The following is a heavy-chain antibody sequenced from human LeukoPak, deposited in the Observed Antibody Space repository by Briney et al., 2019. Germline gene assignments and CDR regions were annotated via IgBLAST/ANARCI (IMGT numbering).Heavy chain of an antibody. CDR2: IYYTGST. CDR1: GGSISSYY. Sequence: PSGTLSLTCTVSGGSISSYYWSWIRQPPGKGLEWIGYIYYTGSTNYTPSLKSRVTISVDTSKNQFSLKLSSVTAADTAAYYCARQTGGWFDPWGQGTLVTLPS. J-gene: IGHJ5*02. D-gene: IGHD1-1*01. CDR3: ARQTGGWFDP. V-gene: IGHV4-59*01.